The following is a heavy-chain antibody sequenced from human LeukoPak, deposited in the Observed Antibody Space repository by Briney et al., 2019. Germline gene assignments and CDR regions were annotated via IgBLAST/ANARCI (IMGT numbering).Heavy chain of an antibody. CDR3: ARDGYCSGGSCYYFDY. J-gene: IGHJ4*02. CDR1: GGSISSGDYY. Sequence: SQSLSLSYTVSGGSISSGDYYWSWLRQPPGKGLEWFGYIYYSGSTYYNPSLKSRVTISVDTSKNQFSLKLSSVTAADTAVYYCARDGYCSGGSCYYFDYWGQGTLVTVSS. V-gene: IGHV4-30-4*01. D-gene: IGHD2-15*01. CDR2: IYYSGST.